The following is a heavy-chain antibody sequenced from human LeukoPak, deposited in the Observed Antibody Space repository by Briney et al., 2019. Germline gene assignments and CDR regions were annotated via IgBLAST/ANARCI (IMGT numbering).Heavy chain of an antibody. Sequence: GGSLRLSCAASGFTFSSYWMSWVRQAPGKGLEWVANIKQDGSEKYYVDSVKGRFTISRDNAKNSLYLQMNSLRAEDTAVYYCARDLTHCGGGSCYPGGDGWDVGGQGPTVAVS. CDR2: IKQDGSEK. CDR1: GFTFSSYW. CDR3: ARDLTHCGGGSCYPGGDGWDV. J-gene: IGHJ6*02. V-gene: IGHV3-7*01. D-gene: IGHD2-15*01.